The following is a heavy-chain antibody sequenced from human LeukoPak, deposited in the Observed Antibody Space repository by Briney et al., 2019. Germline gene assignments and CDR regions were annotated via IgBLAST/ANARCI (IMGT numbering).Heavy chain of an antibody. V-gene: IGHV3-43D*04. D-gene: IGHD3-10*01. Sequence: GGSLRLSCAASGFTFDDYAMHWVRQAPGKGLEWVSLISWDGGSTYYADSVKGRLTISRDNSKNSLYLQMNSLRAEDTALYYCAKAEDYYGSGSRYYGMDVWGKGTTVTVSS. CDR1: GFTFDDYA. CDR2: ISWDGGST. CDR3: AKAEDYYGSGSRYYGMDV. J-gene: IGHJ6*04.